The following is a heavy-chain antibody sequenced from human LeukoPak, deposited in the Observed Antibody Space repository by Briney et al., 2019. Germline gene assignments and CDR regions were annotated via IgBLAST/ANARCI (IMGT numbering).Heavy chain of an antibody. CDR2: INSDGSTT. Sequence: GGSLRLSCAASGFTLSSYWMHWVRQAPGKGLVWVLRINSDGSTTNYADSVKGRFTISRDNAKNTLYLQMDSLRAEDTAVYYCARGLGYSSSWYGTDLWGQGALVTVSS. J-gene: IGHJ5*02. V-gene: IGHV3-74*01. CDR3: ARGLGYSSSWYGTDL. D-gene: IGHD6-13*01. CDR1: GFTLSSYW.